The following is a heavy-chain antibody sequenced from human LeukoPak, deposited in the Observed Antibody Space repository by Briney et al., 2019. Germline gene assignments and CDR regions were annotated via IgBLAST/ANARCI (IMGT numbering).Heavy chain of an antibody. Sequence: ASVKVSCEASGYTLTSYGISWVRQAPGQGLEWMGWISAYNGNTNYAQKLQGRVTMTTDTSTSTAYMELRSLRSDDTAVYYCARTYGSGSYVDYWGQGTLVTVSS. CDR2: ISAYNGNT. V-gene: IGHV1-18*01. D-gene: IGHD3-10*01. J-gene: IGHJ4*02. CDR1: GYTLTSYG. CDR3: ARTYGSGSYVDY.